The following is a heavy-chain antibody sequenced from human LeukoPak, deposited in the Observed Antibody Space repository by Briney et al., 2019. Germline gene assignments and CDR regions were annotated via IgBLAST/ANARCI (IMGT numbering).Heavy chain of an antibody. CDR3: AKGGAAPPGNWFDS. CDR2: INAGNGNI. V-gene: IGHV1-3*03. D-gene: IGHD1-26*01. CDR1: GYTFTNNA. J-gene: IGHJ5*01. Sequence: GASVKASCKTSGYTFTNNAIHWVRQAPGQRLEWMGWINAGNGNIKYSQEFQDRVTITRDSSATTAYMELSSLRSEDMAVYYCAKGGAAPPGNWFDSWGQGTLVTVSS.